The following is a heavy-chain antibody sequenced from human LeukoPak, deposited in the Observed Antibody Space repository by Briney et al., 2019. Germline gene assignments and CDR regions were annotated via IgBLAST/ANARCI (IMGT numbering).Heavy chain of an antibody. Sequence: KPSQTLSLTCTVSGGSISSGGYYWSWIRQHPGKGLEWIGYIYYSGSTYYNPSLKSRVTISVDTSKNQFSLKLSSVTAADTAVYYCARTGYCSGGSCSPTFNWFDPWGQGTLVTVSS. V-gene: IGHV4-31*03. D-gene: IGHD2-15*01. CDR3: ARTGYCSGGSCSPTFNWFDP. CDR2: IYYSGST. J-gene: IGHJ5*02. CDR1: GGSISSGGYY.